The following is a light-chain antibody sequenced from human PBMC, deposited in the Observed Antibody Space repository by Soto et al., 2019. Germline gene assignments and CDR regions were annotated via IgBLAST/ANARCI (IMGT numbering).Light chain of an antibody. V-gene: IGKV3-11*01. Sequence: EIVLTQSPATLSACPGDGVGVCCRASQYINTRLAWYQHRPGQAPRLLIYQTSIRAAGIPARFSASGSGTDFTLTISDVQPEDFALYYCHQRQSWPRTFGQGTKVDI. CDR2: QTS. CDR1: QYINTR. CDR3: HQRQSWPRT. J-gene: IGKJ1*01.